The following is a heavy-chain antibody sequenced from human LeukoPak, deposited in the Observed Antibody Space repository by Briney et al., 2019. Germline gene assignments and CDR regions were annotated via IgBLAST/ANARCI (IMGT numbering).Heavy chain of an antibody. V-gene: IGHV3-7*05. D-gene: IGHD3-22*01. CDR2: IKQDGSEK. J-gene: IGHJ4*02. CDR1: GFTFSNYW. Sequence: GGSLRLSCAASGFTFSNYWMNWVRQAPGKGLEWVANIKQDGSEKYCVDSVKGRFTISRDNAKNSLFLQMNSLRAEDTAVYYCARVYSSLWAPSFDYWGQGALVTVSS. CDR3: ARVYSSLWAPSFDY.